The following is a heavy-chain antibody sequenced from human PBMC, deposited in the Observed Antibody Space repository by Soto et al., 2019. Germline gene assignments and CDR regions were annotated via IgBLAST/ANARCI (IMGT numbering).Heavy chain of an antibody. CDR2: IYHSGST. CDR1: GYSISSGYY. V-gene: IGHV4-38-2*02. CDR3: AREGSYRVYSSSLYYYYGMDV. Sequence: PSETLSLTCAVSGYSISSGYYWGWIRQPPGKGLEWIGSIYHSGSTYYNPSLKSRVTISVDTSKNQFSLKLSSVTAADTAVYYCAREGSYRVYSSSLYYYYGMDVWGQGTTVTVSS. J-gene: IGHJ6*02. D-gene: IGHD6-13*01.